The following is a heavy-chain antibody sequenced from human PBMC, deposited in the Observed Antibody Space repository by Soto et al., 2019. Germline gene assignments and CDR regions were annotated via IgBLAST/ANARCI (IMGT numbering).Heavy chain of an antibody. CDR3: AKQQGSGNPYYYSMDV. CDR1: GFTFSSYA. CDR2: ISGSGGSA. Sequence: EVQLLESGGGLVQPGGSLRLSCAASGFTFSSYAMSWVRQAPGKGLEWVSTISGSGGSAYYADSVKGRLTISRDNSKNTLYLQMNSLRAEDTAVYYCAKQQGSGNPYYYSMDVWGQGTTVTVSS. D-gene: IGHD3-10*01. J-gene: IGHJ6*02. V-gene: IGHV3-23*01.